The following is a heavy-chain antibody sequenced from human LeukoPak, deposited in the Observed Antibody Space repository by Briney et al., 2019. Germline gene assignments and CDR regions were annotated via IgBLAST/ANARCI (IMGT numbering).Heavy chain of an antibody. CDR2: ISWNSGSI. V-gene: IGHV3-9*01. CDR3: AKDTHSIVTTILDY. D-gene: IGHD4-17*01. Sequence: PGRSLRLSCAASGFTFDDYAMHWVRQAPGKGLEWVSGISWNSGSIAYADSVKGRFTISRDNAKNSLCLQMNSLRAEDTALYFCAKDTHSIVTTILDYWGQGTLVTVSS. CDR1: GFTFDDYA. J-gene: IGHJ4*02.